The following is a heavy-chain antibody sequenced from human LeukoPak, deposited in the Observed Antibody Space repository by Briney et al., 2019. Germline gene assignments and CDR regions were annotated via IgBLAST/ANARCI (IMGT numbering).Heavy chain of an antibody. V-gene: IGHV1-58*01. CDR1: GFTFTSSA. CDR2: IVVGSGNT. D-gene: IGHD3-22*01. CDR3: AASPDYYDSSGYSYYFDY. Sequence: ASVKVSCKASGFTFTSSAVQWVRQARGQRLEWIGWIVVGSGNTNYAQKFQERVTITRDMSTSTAYMELSSLRSEDTAVYYCAASPDYYDSSGYSYYFDYWGQETLVTVSS. J-gene: IGHJ4*02.